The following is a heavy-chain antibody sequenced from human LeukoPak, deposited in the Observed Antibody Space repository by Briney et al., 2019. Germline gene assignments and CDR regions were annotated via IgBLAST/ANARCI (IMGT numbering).Heavy chain of an antibody. CDR2: ISSNGGST. D-gene: IGHD3-3*01. V-gene: IGHV3-64*01. Sequence: GGSLRLSCAASGFTFSSYAMHWVRQAPGKGLEYVSAISSNGGSTYYANSVKGRFTISRDNSKNTLYLQMGSLRAEDMAVYYCARASPSFGVVNYYYYYMDVWGKGTTVTVSS. CDR1: GFTFSSYA. CDR3: ARASPSFGVVNYYYYYMDV. J-gene: IGHJ6*03.